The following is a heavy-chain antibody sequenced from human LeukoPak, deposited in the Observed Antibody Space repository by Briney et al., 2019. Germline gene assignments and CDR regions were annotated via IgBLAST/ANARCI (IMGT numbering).Heavy chain of an antibody. V-gene: IGHV4-59*08. D-gene: IGHD1-26*01. Sequence: SETLSLTCTVSGGSIGSYYWSWIRQPPGKGLEWIGYIYYSGSTNYNPSLKSRVTISVDTSKNQFSLKLSSVTAADTAVYYCARQGGSNRYFDLWGRGTLVTVSS. CDR1: GGSIGSYY. CDR2: IYYSGST. CDR3: ARQGGSNRYFDL. J-gene: IGHJ2*01.